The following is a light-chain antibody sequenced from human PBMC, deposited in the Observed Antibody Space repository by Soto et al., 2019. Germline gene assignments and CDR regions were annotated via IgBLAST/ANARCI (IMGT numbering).Light chain of an antibody. CDR1: QSVSNNY. CDR2: GAS. CDR3: QQFGSYPFT. Sequence: IGVTKSPGALSLSPGERATLSCRASQSVSNNYLAWYQQKPGQAPRLLIYGASNRATGIPDRFSGGGSGTDFTLTISRLEPEDFAVYYCQQFGSYPFTFGGGTKVDI. J-gene: IGKJ4*01. V-gene: IGKV3-20*01.